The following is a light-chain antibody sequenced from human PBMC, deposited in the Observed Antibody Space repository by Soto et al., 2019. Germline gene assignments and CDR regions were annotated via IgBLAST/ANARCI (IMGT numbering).Light chain of an antibody. CDR3: SAWDDSLNRPV. CDR1: RSNIGTNT. Sequence: QSVLTQAPSASGAPGQRVTMSCSGSRSNIGTNTVNWYQQRPGTPPKFLIYDNYRRPSGVPDRFSGSQSGTSASLAITGLQSEDEADYYCSAWDDSLNRPVFGGGTKLTVL. V-gene: IGLV1-44*01. J-gene: IGLJ2*01. CDR2: DNY.